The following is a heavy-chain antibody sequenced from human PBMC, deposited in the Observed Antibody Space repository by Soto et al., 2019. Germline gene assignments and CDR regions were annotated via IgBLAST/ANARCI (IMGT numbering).Heavy chain of an antibody. CDR1: GGSISSYY. J-gene: IGHJ4*02. CDR3: ARGFWSGYYANY. CDR2: IYYSGST. D-gene: IGHD3-3*01. V-gene: IGHV4-59*08. Sequence: PSETLSLTCTVSGGSISSYYCSWIRQPPGKGLEWIGYIYYSGSTNYNPSLKSRVTISVDTSKNQFSLKLSSVTAADTAVYYCARGFWSGYYANYWGQGTLVTVSS.